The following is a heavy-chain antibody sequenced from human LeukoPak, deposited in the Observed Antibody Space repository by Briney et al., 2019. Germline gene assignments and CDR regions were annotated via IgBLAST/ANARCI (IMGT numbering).Heavy chain of an antibody. CDR1: GFTFDDYA. V-gene: IGHV3-9*01. Sequence: GRSLRLSCAASGFTFDDYAMHWVRQAPGKGLEWVSGISWNSGSIGYADSVKGRFTISRDNAKNSLYLQMNSLRAEDTALYYCAKASTYSSGWRPYFDYWGQGTLVTVSS. CDR3: AKASTYSSGWRPYFDY. D-gene: IGHD6-19*01. CDR2: ISWNSGSI. J-gene: IGHJ4*02.